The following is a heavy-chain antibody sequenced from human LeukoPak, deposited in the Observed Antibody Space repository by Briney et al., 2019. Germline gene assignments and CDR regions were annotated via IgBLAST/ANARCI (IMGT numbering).Heavy chain of an antibody. Sequence: PGGSLRLSCAASGFTFSSYEMNWVRQAPGKGLEWVSYISSGGITRYYADSVKGRFTISRDNAKNSLYLQMSSLRAEDTAVYYCARGGGSYSDHWGQETLVTVSS. CDR2: ISSGGITR. D-gene: IGHD1-26*01. V-gene: IGHV3-48*03. CDR3: ARGGGSYSDH. J-gene: IGHJ4*02. CDR1: GFTFSSYE.